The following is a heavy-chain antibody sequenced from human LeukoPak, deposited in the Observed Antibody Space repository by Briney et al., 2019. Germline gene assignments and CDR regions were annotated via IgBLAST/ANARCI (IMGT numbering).Heavy chain of an antibody. CDR2: IIPVFGVA. CDR1: GGTFSSQT. Sequence: GSSVKVSCKASGGTFSSQTINWVRQAPGGGLGWMGRIIPVFGVADYAQKFQGRVTITTDEPTSTGYMELSSLTFDDTAVYYCARGHYGSGFWGQGTLVIVSS. V-gene: IGHV1-69*05. CDR3: ARGHYGSGF. J-gene: IGHJ4*02. D-gene: IGHD3-10*01.